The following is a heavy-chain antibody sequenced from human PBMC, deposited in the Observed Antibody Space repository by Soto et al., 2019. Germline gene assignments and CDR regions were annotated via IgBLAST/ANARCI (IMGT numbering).Heavy chain of an antibody. Sequence: PGGSLRLSCAGSGFAFNNAWINWVRQATGKGLEWVGRIKSKALGGTTDFAAPVRGRFAITRDDPRNMAYMQMNSLNTEDTAVYYCTTDSYSTMIEVRFDYWGHGTLVTVSS. D-gene: IGHD3-22*01. J-gene: IGHJ4*01. CDR3: TTDSYSTMIEVRFDY. CDR1: GFAFNNAW. V-gene: IGHV3-15*07. CDR2: IKSKALGGTT.